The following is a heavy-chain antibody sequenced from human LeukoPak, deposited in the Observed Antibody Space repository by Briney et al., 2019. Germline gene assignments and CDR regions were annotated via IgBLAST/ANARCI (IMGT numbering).Heavy chain of an antibody. CDR2: ISSTTTYI. D-gene: IGHD6-19*01. CDR1: GFTFNHYA. V-gene: IGHV3-21*04. J-gene: IGHJ3*02. CDR3: AKRETSTAGPAFDI. Sequence: GGSLRLSCAASGFTFNHYAMNWVRQAPGKGLEWVASISSTTTYIYYADSVKGRFTISRDNSKNTLYMQMNSLRADDTAVYYCAKRETSTAGPAFDIWGQGTKVTVSS.